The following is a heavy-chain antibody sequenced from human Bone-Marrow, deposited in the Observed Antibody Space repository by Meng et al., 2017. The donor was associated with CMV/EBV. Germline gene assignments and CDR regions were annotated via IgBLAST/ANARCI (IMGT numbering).Heavy chain of an antibody. CDR3: ARLIRGGAAGYFGC. Sequence: SETLSLTCTVSGCSISSYYWSWIRQPPGKGLEWIGYIYYSGSTNYNPSLKSRVTISVDTSKNQFSLKLSSVTAADTAVYYCARLIRGGAAGYFGCWGQGTLVTVSS. CDR2: IYYSGST. J-gene: IGHJ4*02. CDR1: GCSISSYY. V-gene: IGHV4-59*01. D-gene: IGHD6-13*01.